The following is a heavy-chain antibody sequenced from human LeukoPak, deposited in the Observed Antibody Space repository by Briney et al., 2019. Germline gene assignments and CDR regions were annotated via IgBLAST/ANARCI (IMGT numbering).Heavy chain of an antibody. Sequence: SVKVSCKASGYTFTDSYMHWVRQAPGQGLEWMGWINPKTGGTNYAQRFQGRVTMTRDTSSRTAYMELNSLRSDDTDVYYCARDGRLTIFVRGIITEGSPPKNWGQGTLVTVSS. D-gene: IGHD3-10*01. CDR3: ARDGRLTIFVRGIITEGSPPKN. CDR1: GYTFTDSY. CDR2: INPKTGGT. J-gene: IGHJ4*02. V-gene: IGHV1-2*02.